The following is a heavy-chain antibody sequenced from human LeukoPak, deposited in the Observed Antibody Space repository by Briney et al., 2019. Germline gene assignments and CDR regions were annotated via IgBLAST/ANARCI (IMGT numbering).Heavy chain of an antibody. J-gene: IGHJ4*02. CDR1: GFTFSSYS. V-gene: IGHV3-21*01. CDR2: ISSSSSYI. Sequence: GGPLRLSCAASGFTFSSYSMNWVRQAPGKGLEWVSSISSSSSYIYYADSVKGRFTISRDNAKNSLYLQMNSLRAEDTAVYYCARDRGLSIVVVPAALAHFDYWGQGTLVTVSS. CDR3: ARDRGLSIVVVPAALAHFDY. D-gene: IGHD2-2*01.